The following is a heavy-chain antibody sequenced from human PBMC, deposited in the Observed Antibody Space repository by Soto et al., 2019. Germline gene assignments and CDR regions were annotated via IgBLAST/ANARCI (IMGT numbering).Heavy chain of an antibody. D-gene: IGHD3-10*01. CDR3: ARDPSYYGSGSRYFDY. V-gene: IGHV3-30-3*01. J-gene: IGHJ4*02. Sequence: GGSLRLSCAASGFTFSSYAMHWVRQAPGKGLEWVAVISYDGSIKYYADSVKGRFTISRDNSKNTLYLQMNSLRAEDTAVYYCARDPSYYGSGSRYFDYWGQGTLVTVSS. CDR1: GFTFSSYA. CDR2: ISYDGSIK.